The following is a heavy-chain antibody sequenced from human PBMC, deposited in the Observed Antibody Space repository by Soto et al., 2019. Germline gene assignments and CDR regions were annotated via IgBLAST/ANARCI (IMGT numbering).Heavy chain of an antibody. CDR1: GYTFYSHS. Sequence: QAQLVQSGAEVRKPGASVKVSCKASGYTFYSHSISWVRQAPGQGLEWMGRINADYGNTQYAQKFGGRVTMTTDTYTTTVYMELTKLRSDDTAVYYCARCIQGDYCYGMEVWGQGTTVTVSS. D-gene: IGHD5-18*01. CDR3: ARCIQGDYCYGMEV. J-gene: IGHJ6*02. V-gene: IGHV1-18*01. CDR2: INADYGNT.